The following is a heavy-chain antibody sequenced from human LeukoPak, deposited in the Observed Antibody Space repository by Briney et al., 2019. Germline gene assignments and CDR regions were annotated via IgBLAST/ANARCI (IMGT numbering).Heavy chain of an antibody. CDR2: YSVTT. CDR3: ARHGGGWSFDY. Sequence: PSETLSLTCTVSGGSIISYYWTWIRQPPGKGLEWIGYYSVTTNYNPSLKSRVTISVDTSKNQFSLRLSSVTAADTAVYYCARHGGGWSFDYWGQGTLVTVSS. J-gene: IGHJ4*02. D-gene: IGHD6-19*01. CDR1: GGSIISYY. V-gene: IGHV4-59*08.